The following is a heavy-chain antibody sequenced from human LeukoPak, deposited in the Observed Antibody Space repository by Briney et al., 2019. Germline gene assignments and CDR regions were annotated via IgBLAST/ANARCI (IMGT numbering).Heavy chain of an antibody. V-gene: IGHV4-4*07. Sequence: SETLSLTCTVSGGSISSYYWSWIRQPAGQGLEWIGRIYTSGSTNYNPSLKSRVTMSVDTSKNQFSLKLSSVTAADTAVYYCAREPYYYDSSGYYLFAFDIWGQGTMVTVSS. J-gene: IGHJ3*02. CDR3: AREPYYYDSSGYYLFAFDI. D-gene: IGHD3-22*01. CDR1: GGSISSYY. CDR2: IYTSGST.